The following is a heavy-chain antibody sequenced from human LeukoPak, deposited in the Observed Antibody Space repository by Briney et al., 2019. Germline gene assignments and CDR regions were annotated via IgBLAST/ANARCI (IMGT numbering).Heavy chain of an antibody. V-gene: IGHV4-34*01. CDR1: GGSFSGCY. CDR3: ARTPGGGLGSGAFDY. Sequence: SETLSLTCAVYGGSFSGCYWSWIRQPPGKGLEWIGEINHSGSTNYNPSLKSRVTISVDTSKNQFSLKLSSVTAADTAVYYCARTPGGGLGSGAFDYWGQGTLVTVSS. D-gene: IGHD3-16*01. J-gene: IGHJ4*02. CDR2: INHSGST.